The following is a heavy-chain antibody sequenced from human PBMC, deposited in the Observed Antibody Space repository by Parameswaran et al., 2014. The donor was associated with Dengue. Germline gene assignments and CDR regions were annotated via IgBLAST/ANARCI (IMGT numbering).Heavy chain of an antibody. Sequence: RWIRQPPGKGLEWVANIKQDGSEKYYVDSVKGRFTISRDNAKNSLYLQMNSLRAEDTAVYYCAREGGYDYGDYDWGEDAFDIWGQGTMVTVSS. V-gene: IGHV3-7*01. CDR3: AREGGYDYGDYDWGEDAFDI. D-gene: IGHD4-17*01. J-gene: IGHJ3*02. CDR2: IKQDGSEK.